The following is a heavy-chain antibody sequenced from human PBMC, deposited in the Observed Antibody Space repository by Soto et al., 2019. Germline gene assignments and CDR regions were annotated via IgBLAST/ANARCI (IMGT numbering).Heavy chain of an antibody. CDR1: GFTFSSYA. D-gene: IGHD5-18*01. CDR3: AKDPDTAISQGLYYYGMDV. Sequence: GGSLRLSCAASGFTFSSYAMSWVRQAPGKGLEWVSAISGSGGSTYYADSVKGRFTISRDNSKNTLYLQMNSLRAEDTAVYYCAKDPDTAISQGLYYYGMDVWGQGTTVTVSS. V-gene: IGHV3-23*01. CDR2: ISGSGGST. J-gene: IGHJ6*02.